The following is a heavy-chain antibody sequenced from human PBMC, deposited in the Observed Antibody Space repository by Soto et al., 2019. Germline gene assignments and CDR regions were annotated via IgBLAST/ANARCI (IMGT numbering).Heavy chain of an antibody. D-gene: IGHD1-26*01. V-gene: IGHV3-53*05. J-gene: IGHJ4*02. Sequence: GGSLRLSCAASGSSVSSSHMNWVRQAPGKGLEWVSVIYSGGSAYYAVSVKGRFTISRDNSKNTLYLQMNSLRAEDTALYYCAIHRWELGPPDYWGQGTLVTVSS. CDR1: GSSVSSSH. CDR2: IYSGGSA. CDR3: AIHRWELGPPDY.